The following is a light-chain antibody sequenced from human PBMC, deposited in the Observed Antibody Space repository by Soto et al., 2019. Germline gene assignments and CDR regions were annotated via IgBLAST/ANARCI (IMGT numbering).Light chain of an antibody. CDR1: QSVSSTF. CDR2: GAS. CDR3: QQYENSPWT. J-gene: IGKJ1*01. V-gene: IGKV3-20*01. Sequence: EIVLTQSPGTLSLSPGERATLSCRASQSVSSTFLAWYQQKPGQAPRLLVYGASSRATGIPDRFSGSGSGTDSTLTISRLEPEDFAVYYCQQYENSPWTFGQGTKVDIK.